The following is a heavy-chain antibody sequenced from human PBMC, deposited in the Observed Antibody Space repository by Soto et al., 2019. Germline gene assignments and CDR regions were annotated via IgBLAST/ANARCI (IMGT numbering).Heavy chain of an antibody. J-gene: IGHJ6*02. CDR3: ARIVAWWALGSMDV. CDR2: IYHSGST. Sequence: QVQLQESGPGLVKPSGTLSLTCAVSGGSISSSNWWSWVREPPGKGREWIGEIYHSGSTNYNPSLTSRVTISVDKSKNQFSLKLSSVTAADTAVYDCARIVAWWALGSMDVWGQGTTVTVSS. D-gene: IGHD5-12*01. CDR1: GGSISSSNW. V-gene: IGHV4-4*02.